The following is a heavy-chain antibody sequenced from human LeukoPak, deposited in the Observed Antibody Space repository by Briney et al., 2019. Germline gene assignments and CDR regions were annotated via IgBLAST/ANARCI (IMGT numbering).Heavy chain of an antibody. CDR2: ISTSGNTI. CDR1: GFTFSSYE. V-gene: IGHV3-48*03. CDR3: ARGYCSTTSCYAPMYFDS. J-gene: IGHJ4*02. Sequence: GGSLRLSCAASGFTFSSYEMNWVRQAPGKGLVWVSYISTSGNTIYYADSVKGRFTISRDNAKNSLYLQMNSLRAEDTAIYYCARGYCSTTSCYAPMYFDSWGQGTLVTVSS. D-gene: IGHD2-2*01.